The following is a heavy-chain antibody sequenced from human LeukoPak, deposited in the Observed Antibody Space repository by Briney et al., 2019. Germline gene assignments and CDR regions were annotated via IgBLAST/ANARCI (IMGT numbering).Heavy chain of an antibody. CDR1: GGSISSSSYY. V-gene: IGHV4-39*07. Sequence: PSETLSLTCTVSGGSISSSSYYWGWIRQPPGKGLEWIGSIYYSGSTYYNPSLKSRVTISVDTSKNQFSLKLSSVTAADTAVYYCARGRRTNSIPNWFDPWGQGTLVTVSS. CDR3: ARGRRTNSIPNWFDP. CDR2: IYYSGST. J-gene: IGHJ5*02. D-gene: IGHD3-3*02.